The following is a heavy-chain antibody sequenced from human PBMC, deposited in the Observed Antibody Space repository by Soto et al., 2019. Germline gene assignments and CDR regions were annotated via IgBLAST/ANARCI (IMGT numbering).Heavy chain of an antibody. CDR1: GGSISSYY. V-gene: IGHV4-59*08. J-gene: IGHJ4*02. Sequence: SETLSLTCTVSGGSISSYYWSWFRQPPGKGLEWIGYIYYSGSTNYNPSLKSRVTISVDTSKNQFSLKLSSVTAADTAVYYCARLITIFGVVIIGYFDYWGQGTLVTV. D-gene: IGHD3-3*01. CDR2: IYYSGST. CDR3: ARLITIFGVVIIGYFDY.